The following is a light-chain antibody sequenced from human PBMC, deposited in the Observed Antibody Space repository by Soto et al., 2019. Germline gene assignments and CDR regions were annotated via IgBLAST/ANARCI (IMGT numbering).Light chain of an antibody. CDR1: SSDVGGYNY. Sequence: QSALTQPASVSGSPGQSITISCTGTSSDVGGYNYVSWYQQHPGKAPKLVIYAVNNRPSGVSNRFSGSKSGNTASLTISGLQAEDEADYYCSSYTSSSTEVFGTGTKVTVL. CDR3: SSYTSSSTEV. CDR2: AVN. V-gene: IGLV2-14*01. J-gene: IGLJ1*01.